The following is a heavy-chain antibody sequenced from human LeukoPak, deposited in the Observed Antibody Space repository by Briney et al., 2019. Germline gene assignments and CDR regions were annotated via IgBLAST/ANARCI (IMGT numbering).Heavy chain of an antibody. CDR3: ARQDLGDYGRNYFQS. Sequence: GESLQISCKGSGYSFTTHGMGGVRQLPEKGLEWMGIIYPDDSNTRYSPSFQGQVTLSADKSINTAYLQWSSLRASDTAMYYCARQDLGDYGRNYFQSWGQGTLVIVSS. CDR1: GYSFTTHG. CDR2: IYPDDSNT. V-gene: IGHV5-51*01. D-gene: IGHD4-17*01. J-gene: IGHJ4*02.